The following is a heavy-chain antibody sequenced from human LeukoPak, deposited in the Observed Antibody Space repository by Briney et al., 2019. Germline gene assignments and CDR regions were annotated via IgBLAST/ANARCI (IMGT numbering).Heavy chain of an antibody. D-gene: IGHD3-3*01. CDR3: ARGFTIFGVVNDAFDI. CDR1: GFTFSDYW. Sequence: PGGSRRLSCAASGFTFSDYWMHWVRQAPGKGLVWVSRIDSDGSSTSNADSVKGRFTISRDSAKNTVYLQMNSLRAEDTAVYYCARGFTIFGVVNDAFDIWGQGTMVTVSS. CDR2: IDSDGSST. J-gene: IGHJ3*02. V-gene: IGHV3-74*01.